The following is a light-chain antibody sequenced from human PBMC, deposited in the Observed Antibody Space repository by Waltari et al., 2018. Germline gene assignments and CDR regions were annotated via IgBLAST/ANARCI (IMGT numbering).Light chain of an antibody. Sequence: DIQMPQSPSSVSASVGDRVPISCRASHDISSYLAWYQQEPGKAPNLLIYAASSLLSGVPSRFSGSGSGTDFTLTISSLQPDDSATYYCQQGKTFPLTFGGGTKVEI. CDR3: QQGKTFPLT. CDR2: AAS. J-gene: IGKJ4*01. V-gene: IGKV1-12*01. CDR1: HDISSY.